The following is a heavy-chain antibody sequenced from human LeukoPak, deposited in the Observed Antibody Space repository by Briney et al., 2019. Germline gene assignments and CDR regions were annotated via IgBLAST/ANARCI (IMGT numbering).Heavy chain of an antibody. J-gene: IGHJ4*02. V-gene: IGHV1-69*04. CDR1: GGTFSSYA. CDR2: IIPILGIA. CDR3: ARDRNTYYYDSSGLFDY. Sequence: VASVKVSCKASGGTFSSYAISWVRQAPGQGLEWMGRIIPILGIANYAQKFQGRVTMTRDTSISTAYMELSRLRSDDTAVYYCARDRNTYYYDSSGLFDYWGQGTLVTVSS. D-gene: IGHD3-22*01.